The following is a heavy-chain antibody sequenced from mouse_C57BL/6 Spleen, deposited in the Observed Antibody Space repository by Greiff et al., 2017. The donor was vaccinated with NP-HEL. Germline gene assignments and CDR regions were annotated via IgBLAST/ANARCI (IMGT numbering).Heavy chain of an antibody. D-gene: IGHD2-3*01. J-gene: IGHJ3*01. CDR1: GYTFTSYW. CDR2: IYPGSGST. V-gene: IGHV1-55*01. Sequence: VQLQQSGAELVKPGASVKMSCKASGYTFTSYWITWVKQRPGQGLEWIGDIYPGSGSTNYNEKFKSKATLTVDTSSSTAYMQLSSLTSEDSAVYYCARLGDGYFLFAYWGQGTLVTVSA. CDR3: ARLGDGYFLFAY.